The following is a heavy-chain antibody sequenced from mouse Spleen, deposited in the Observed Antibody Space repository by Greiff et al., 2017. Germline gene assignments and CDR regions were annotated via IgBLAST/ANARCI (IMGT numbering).Heavy chain of an antibody. Sequence: VQLQQSGAELVRPGASVKLSCTASGFNIKDDYMHWVKQRPEQGLEWIGWIDPENGDTEYASKFQGKATITADTSSNTAYLQLSSLTSEDTAVYYCARERDYWGYYAMDYWGQGTSVTVSS. CDR1: GFNIKDDY. D-gene: IGHD1-1*01. V-gene: IGHV14-4*01. J-gene: IGHJ4*01. CDR3: ARERDYWGYYAMDY. CDR2: IDPENGDT.